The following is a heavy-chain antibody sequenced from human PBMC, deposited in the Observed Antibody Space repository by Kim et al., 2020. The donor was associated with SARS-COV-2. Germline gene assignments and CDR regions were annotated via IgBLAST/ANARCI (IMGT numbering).Heavy chain of an antibody. CDR3: AKYGDYVSYDAFDI. D-gene: IGHD4-17*01. Sequence: DSVHGRFTNPRDKSKNPLYLQMNSLGAEDTAVYYCAKYGDYVSYDAFDIWGQGTMVTVSS. V-gene: IGHV3-23*01. J-gene: IGHJ3*02.